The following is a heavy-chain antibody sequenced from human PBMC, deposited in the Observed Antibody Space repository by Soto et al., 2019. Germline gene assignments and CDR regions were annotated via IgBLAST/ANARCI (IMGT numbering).Heavy chain of an antibody. Sequence: SVKVSCKASGGTFSSYAISWVRQAPGQGLEWMGGIIPIFGTANYAQKFQGRVTITADESTSTAYMELSSLRSEDTAVYYCAFQSTVAATLYNDYWGQGTLVTVSS. D-gene: IGHD2-15*01. J-gene: IGHJ4*02. CDR1: GGTFSSYA. CDR2: IIPIFGTA. CDR3: AFQSTVAATLYNDY. V-gene: IGHV1-69*13.